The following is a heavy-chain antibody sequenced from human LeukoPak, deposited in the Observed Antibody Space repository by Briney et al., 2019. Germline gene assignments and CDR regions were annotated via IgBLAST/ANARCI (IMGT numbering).Heavy chain of an antibody. V-gene: IGHV3-30*02. CDR2: IRHDGSNK. J-gene: IGHJ4*02. Sequence: GGSLRLSCAASGFTFSNYAMYWVRQAPGKGLEWVAFIRHDGSNKYYADSVKGRFTISRDNSKSTLYLQMNSLRAEDTAVYFCAKVRYSSGWSLDYWGQGTLVTVSS. CDR3: AKVRYSSGWSLDY. D-gene: IGHD6-19*01. CDR1: GFTFSNYA.